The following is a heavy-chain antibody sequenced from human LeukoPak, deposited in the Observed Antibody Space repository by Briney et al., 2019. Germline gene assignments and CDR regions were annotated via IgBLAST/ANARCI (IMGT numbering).Heavy chain of an antibody. CDR3: ARIGYRSSSFDY. CDR2: IYHSGNT. CDR1: GGSISSGSYY. V-gene: IGHV4-39*01. D-gene: IGHD6-13*01. Sequence: SETLSLTCTVSGGSISSGSYYCGWIRQPPGKGLEWIGSIYHSGNTYYNPSLKSRVTLSVDTSKNQFSLKLSSVTAADTAVYFCARIGYRSSSFDYWGQGTLVTVSS. J-gene: IGHJ4*02.